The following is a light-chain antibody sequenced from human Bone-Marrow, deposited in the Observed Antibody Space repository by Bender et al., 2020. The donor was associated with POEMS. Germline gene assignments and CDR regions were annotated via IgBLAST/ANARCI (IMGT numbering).Light chain of an antibody. CDR2: EVN. CDR3: CSYEDSKTIVL. Sequence: QSALTQPASVSGSPGQSITISCTGTSDNVGNYNLVSWYQQHPGKAPKLMIYEVNKRPSEVSHRFSGSKSGNMASLTISGLQAEDEADYYCCSYEDSKTIVLFGGGTRLTVL. J-gene: IGLJ3*02. V-gene: IGLV2-23*02. CDR1: SDNVGNYNL.